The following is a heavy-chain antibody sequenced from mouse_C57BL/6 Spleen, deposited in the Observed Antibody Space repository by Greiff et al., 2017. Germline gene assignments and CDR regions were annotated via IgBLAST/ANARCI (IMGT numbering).Heavy chain of an antibody. J-gene: IGHJ3*01. V-gene: IGHV1-69*01. Sequence: QVQLMQPGAELVMPGASVKLSCKASGYTFTTYGMHWVKQRPGQGLEWIGEIDPSDSYTNYNQKVKGKSTLTVAKSSSTAYMQLSSLPSEYSAVYYCASWDFCSSPWFAYWGQGTLVTVSA. CDR1: GYTFTTYG. D-gene: IGHD1-1*01. CDR3: ASWDFCSSPWFAY. CDR2: IDPSDSYT.